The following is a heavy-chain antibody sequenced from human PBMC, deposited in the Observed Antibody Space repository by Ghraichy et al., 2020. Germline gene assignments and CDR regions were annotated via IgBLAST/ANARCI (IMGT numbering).Heavy chain of an antibody. D-gene: IGHD3-9*01. CDR3: AKDYDILPRASYFDY. CDR2: ISGSGGST. V-gene: IGHV3-23*01. CDR1: GFTFSSYA. J-gene: IGHJ4*02. Sequence: LSLTCAASGFTFSSYAMNWVRQAPGKGLEWVSAISGSGGSTYYADSVKGRFTISRDNSKNTLYLHMNSPRAEDTAVYYCAKDYDILPRASYFDYWGQGTLVTVSS.